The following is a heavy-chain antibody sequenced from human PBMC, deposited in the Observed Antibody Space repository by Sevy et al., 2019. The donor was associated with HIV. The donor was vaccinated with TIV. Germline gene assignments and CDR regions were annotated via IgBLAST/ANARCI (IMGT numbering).Heavy chain of an antibody. CDR1: GYTFTSYA. Sequence: ASVKVSCKASGYTFTSYAMHWVRQAPGQRLEWMGWINAGNGNTKYSQKFQGRVTITRDTSASTAYMELSSLRSEDTAVYYCARDLWFGDTYWFDPWGQGPLVTVSS. J-gene: IGHJ5*02. CDR2: INAGNGNT. V-gene: IGHV1-3*01. D-gene: IGHD3-10*01. CDR3: ARDLWFGDTYWFDP.